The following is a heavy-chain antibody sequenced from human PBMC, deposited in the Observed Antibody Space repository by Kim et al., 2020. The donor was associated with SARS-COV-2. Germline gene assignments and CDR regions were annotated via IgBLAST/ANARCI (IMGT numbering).Heavy chain of an antibody. J-gene: IGHJ4*02. V-gene: IGHV3-30*04. CDR1: GFTFSSYA. Sequence: GGSLRLSCAASGFTFSSYAMHWVRQAPGKGLEWVAVISYDGSNKYYADSVKGRFTISRDNSKNTLYLQMNSLRAEDTAVYYCARSDGEVYWGQGTLVTVSS. CDR2: ISYDGSNK. CDR3: ARSDGEVY.